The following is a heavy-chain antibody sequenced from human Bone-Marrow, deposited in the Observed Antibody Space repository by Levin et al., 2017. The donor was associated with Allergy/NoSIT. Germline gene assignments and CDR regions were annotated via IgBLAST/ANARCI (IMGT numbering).Heavy chain of an antibody. Sequence: VASVKVSCKASGGTFNSYVFTWVRQAPGQGLQWMGGIIPMFGTPNYAQNFQGRVSIVADGSTRTAYMELSSLKSDDTAVYYCATTNTAKVDDLVYWGQGTLVTVSS. CDR2: IIPMFGTP. D-gene: IGHD5-18*01. CDR3: ATTNTAKVDDLVY. V-gene: IGHV1-69*13. J-gene: IGHJ4*02. CDR1: GGTFNSYV.